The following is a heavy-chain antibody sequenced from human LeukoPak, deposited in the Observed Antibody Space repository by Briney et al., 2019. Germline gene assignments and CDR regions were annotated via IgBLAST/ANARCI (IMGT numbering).Heavy chain of an antibody. CDR1: GDSISSSNW. CDR2: IYHSGST. D-gene: IGHD6-13*01. CDR3: ARLAAAGTEGYYYYYYGMDV. Sequence: SETLSLTCAVSGDSISSSNWWSWVRQPPGKGLEWIREIYHSGSTKYNPSLKSRVTISVDTSKNQFSLKLSSVTAADTAVYYCARLAAAGTEGYYYYYYGMDVWGQGTTVTVSS. V-gene: IGHV4-4*02. J-gene: IGHJ6*02.